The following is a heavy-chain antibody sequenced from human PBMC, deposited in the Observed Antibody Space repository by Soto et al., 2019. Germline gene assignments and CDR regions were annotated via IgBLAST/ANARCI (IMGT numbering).Heavy chain of an antibody. CDR1: RYTFTSHG. CDR2: ISTFNGQT. V-gene: IGHV1-18*01. CDR3: ARLLTEGATFREDAFDL. D-gene: IGHD1-26*01. Sequence: QVQLVQSGGDVKTPGASVKVSCTTFRYTFTSHGIAWVRQAPGKGLEWMGWISTFNGQTDYAQKFQGRVTMTEDTLTSTVHMELRSLRSDDTAVYYCARLLTEGATFREDAFDLWGQGTKVTVSS. J-gene: IGHJ3*01.